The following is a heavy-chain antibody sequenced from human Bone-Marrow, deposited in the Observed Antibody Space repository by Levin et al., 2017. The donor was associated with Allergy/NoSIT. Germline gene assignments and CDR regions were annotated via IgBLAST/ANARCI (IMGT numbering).Heavy chain of an antibody. V-gene: IGHV4-59*01. CDR2: IDNRGTT. CDR1: GGSITSNQ. Sequence: SETLSLICSVSGGSITSNQWNWIRQSPGKGLEWIGNIDNRGTTNYNPGLRSRVTVLRDTSKNQFSLKLTSVTVADTAIYYCARVPLWSGYIYGMDVWGQGTTVTVSS. D-gene: IGHD3-3*01. J-gene: IGHJ6*01. CDR3: ARVPLWSGYIYGMDV.